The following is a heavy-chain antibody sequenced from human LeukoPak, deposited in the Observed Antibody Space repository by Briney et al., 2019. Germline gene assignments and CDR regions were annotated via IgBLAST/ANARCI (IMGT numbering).Heavy chain of an antibody. CDR1: GGTFTSYA. J-gene: IGHJ4*02. CDR2: INTNTGNP. D-gene: IGHD3-10*01. CDR3: ARTKGPLWFGEFPFDY. Sequence: ASVKVSCKASGGTFTSYAMNWVRQAPGQGLEWMGWINTNTGNPTYAQGFTGRFVFSLDTSVSTAYLQISSLKAEDTAVYYCARTKGPLWFGEFPFDYWGQGTLVTVSS. V-gene: IGHV7-4-1*02.